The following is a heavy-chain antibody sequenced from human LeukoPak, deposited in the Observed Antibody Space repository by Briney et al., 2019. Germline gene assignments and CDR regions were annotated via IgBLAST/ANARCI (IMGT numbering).Heavy chain of an antibody. Sequence: GGSLRLSCAASGFTFSSYWMHWVRQAPGKGLVGVSRINSDGRSTNYADSVKGRFTISRDNAKNTLYLQMNSLRAEDTAVYYCARDHAYAFDIWGQGTLVTVSS. CDR2: INSDGRST. J-gene: IGHJ3*02. D-gene: IGHD2-2*01. CDR3: ARDHAYAFDI. V-gene: IGHV3-74*01. CDR1: GFTFSSYW.